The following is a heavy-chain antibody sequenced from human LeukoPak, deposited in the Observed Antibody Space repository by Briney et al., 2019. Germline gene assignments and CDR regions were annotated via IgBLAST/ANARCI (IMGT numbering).Heavy chain of an antibody. D-gene: IGHD1-26*01. CDR3: AKDRSGSYSNWFDP. CDR1: GFTFDDYA. Sequence: PGGSLRLSCAASGFTFDDYAMHWVRQAPGKGLEWVSGISWNSGSIGYADSVEGRFTISRDNAKNSLYLQMNSLRAEDTALYYCAKDRSGSYSNWFDPWGQGTLVTVSS. CDR2: ISWNSGSI. J-gene: IGHJ5*02. V-gene: IGHV3-9*01.